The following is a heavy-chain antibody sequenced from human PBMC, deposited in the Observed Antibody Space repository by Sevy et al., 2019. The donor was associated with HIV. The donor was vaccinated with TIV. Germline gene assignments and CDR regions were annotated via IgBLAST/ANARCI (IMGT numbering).Heavy chain of an antibody. CDR1: GFTFSDYY. Sequence: GGSLRLSCAASGFTFSDYYMSWNRQAPGKGLEWVSYISSSSSYTNYADSVKGRFTISRDNAKNSLYLQMNSLRAEDTAVYYCARVGADIVVVPAAIGEFDYWGQGTLVTVSS. V-gene: IGHV3-11*06. CDR2: ISSSSSYT. CDR3: ARVGADIVVVPAAIGEFDY. D-gene: IGHD2-2*01. J-gene: IGHJ4*02.